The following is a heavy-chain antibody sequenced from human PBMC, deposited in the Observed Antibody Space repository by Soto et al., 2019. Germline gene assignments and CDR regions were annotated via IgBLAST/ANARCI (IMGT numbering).Heavy chain of an antibody. CDR1: GLTFSSYE. Sequence: GGSLRLSCAASGLTFSSYEMSWVRQAPGKGLEWVSYISSSGSTIYYADSMKGRFIISRDNAKKSLYLQMNSLRAEDTAVYYCARPLERRVHGAFDIWGQGTMVTVSS. CDR2: ISSSGSTI. CDR3: ARPLERRVHGAFDI. V-gene: IGHV3-48*03. J-gene: IGHJ3*02. D-gene: IGHD1-1*01.